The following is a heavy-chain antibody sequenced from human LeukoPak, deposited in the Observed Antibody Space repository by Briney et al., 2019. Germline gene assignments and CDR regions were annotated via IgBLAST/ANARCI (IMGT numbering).Heavy chain of an antibody. CDR1: GFTFSNYG. V-gene: IGHV3-23*01. J-gene: IGHJ4*02. D-gene: IGHD3-10*01. CDR3: AKDRGSGTYYLIPDY. Sequence: GGTLRLSCAASGFTFSNYGMSWVRQAPGKGLEWVSTISGSGGRTYYADSVKGRFTISRDSSKNILYLQMNALTTEDTAVYYCAKDRGSGTYYLIPDYWGQGTLVIVSS. CDR2: ISGSGGRT.